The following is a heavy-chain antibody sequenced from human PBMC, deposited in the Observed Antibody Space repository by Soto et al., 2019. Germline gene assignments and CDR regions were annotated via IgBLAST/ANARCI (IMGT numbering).Heavy chain of an antibody. D-gene: IGHD3-9*01. J-gene: IGHJ4*02. V-gene: IGHV4-59*08. CDR1: GGSISSYY. CDR2: IYYSGST. CDR3: ARHAYYDILTGYPYYFDY. Sequence: QVQLQESGPGLVKPSETLSLTCTVSGGSISSYYWSWIRQPPGKGLEWIGYIYYSGSTNYNPSLKSRVTISVDTSKNQFSLKLSSVTAADTAVYYCARHAYYDILTGYPYYFDYWGQGTLVTVSS.